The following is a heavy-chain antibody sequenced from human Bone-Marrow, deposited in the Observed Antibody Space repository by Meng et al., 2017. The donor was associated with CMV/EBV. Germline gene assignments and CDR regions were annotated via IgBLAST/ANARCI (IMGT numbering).Heavy chain of an antibody. CDR3: AKRGSCTTGVCSASFYYGMDV. Sequence: GGSLTLSCEASELTVSSNYMSWVRQAPGKGLEWVSAIYVGGSTYYADSVKGRFTIPRDNLKITVRPQMNSVRGEDTAVYYCAKRGSCTTGVCSASFYYGMDVWGQGTTVTVSS. CDR1: ELTVSSNY. V-gene: IGHV3-66*02. D-gene: IGHD2-8*01. J-gene: IGHJ6*02. CDR2: IYVGGST.